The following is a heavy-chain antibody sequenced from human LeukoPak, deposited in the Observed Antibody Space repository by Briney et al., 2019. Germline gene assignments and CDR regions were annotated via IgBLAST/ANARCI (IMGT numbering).Heavy chain of an antibody. CDR1: DGSITNYD. D-gene: IGHD4-17*01. CDR2: VHYSGTA. J-gene: IGHJ4*02. V-gene: IGHV4-59*01. CDR3: ARGYGDFRVEGRYFHS. Sequence: SETLSLTCTVSDGSITNYDWRWVRQPPGKGLEFIGHVHYSGTANYNPSLRSRVTISIDTSKKHLFLKLKSVTAADTAVYYCARGYGDFRVEGRYFHSWGQGTLVTVSS.